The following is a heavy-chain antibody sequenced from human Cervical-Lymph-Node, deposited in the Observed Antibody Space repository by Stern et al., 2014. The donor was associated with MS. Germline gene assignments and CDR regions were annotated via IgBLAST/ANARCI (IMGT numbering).Heavy chain of an antibody. V-gene: IGHV3-23*04. J-gene: IGHJ4*02. CDR2: ISGSGDTT. Sequence: EDQLVESGGGLVQPGGSLRLSCAASGFTFRNYAMNWVRQAPGQGLEWVSRISGSGDTTNYADAVKGRFTMTRDTSENTVYLQMNSLRVEDTALYYCAKDFFGYSTSSGIDYWGQGTLVTVSS. D-gene: IGHD6-6*01. CDR1: GFTFRNYA. CDR3: AKDFFGYSTSSGIDY.